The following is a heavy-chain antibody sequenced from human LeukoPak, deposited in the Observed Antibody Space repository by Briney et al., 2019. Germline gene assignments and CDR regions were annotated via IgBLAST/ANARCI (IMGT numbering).Heavy chain of an antibody. D-gene: IGHD1-26*01. CDR3: PPVGADFDH. V-gene: IGHV3-48*03. J-gene: IGHJ4*02. CDR2: ISSSGSTI. Sequence: GGSLRLSCAASGFTFSSYEMNWVRQAPGKRLEWVSYISSSGSTIYYADSVKGRFTISRDNAKNSLYLQMNSLRAEDTAVYYCPPVGADFDHWGQGTLVTVSS. CDR1: GFTFSSYE.